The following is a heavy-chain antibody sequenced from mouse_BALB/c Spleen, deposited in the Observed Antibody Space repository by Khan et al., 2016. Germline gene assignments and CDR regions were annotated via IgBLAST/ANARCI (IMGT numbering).Heavy chain of an antibody. Sequence: QIQLVQSGPELKKPGETVKISCKASGYTFTNYGMNWVKQAPGKGLKWMGWINTYTGEPTYADDFKGRFAFSLETSASTAYLQINNLKNEDTATYFCGTLDSSGYSAMDYWGQGTSVTVSS. J-gene: IGHJ4*01. V-gene: IGHV9-3-1*01. CDR1: GYTFTNYG. CDR3: GTLDSSGYSAMDY. CDR2: INTYTGEP. D-gene: IGHD3-2*01.